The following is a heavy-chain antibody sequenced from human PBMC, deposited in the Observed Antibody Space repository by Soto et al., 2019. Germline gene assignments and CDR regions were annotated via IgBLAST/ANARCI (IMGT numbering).Heavy chain of an antibody. V-gene: IGHV3-9*01. CDR1: GFTFDDYA. Sequence: EVQLVESGGGLVQPGRSLRLSCAASGFTFDDYAMHWVRQAPGKGQEWVSGISWNSGSIGYADSVKGRFTIYRDNAKNSLYLQMNSLRAEDTALYYCAKDAGSGSYYHHYGMDVWGQGTTVTVSS. J-gene: IGHJ6*02. CDR3: AKDAGSGSYYHHYGMDV. D-gene: IGHD3-10*01. CDR2: ISWNSGSI.